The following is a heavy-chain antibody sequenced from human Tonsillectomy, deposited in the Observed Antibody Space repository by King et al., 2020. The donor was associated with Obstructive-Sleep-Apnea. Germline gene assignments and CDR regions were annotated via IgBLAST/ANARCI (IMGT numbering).Heavy chain of an antibody. V-gene: IGHV3-30*04. J-gene: IGHJ4*02. CDR3: ARDRANSGRGAPFDY. CDR2: ISYDGSTT. CDR1: GFTFSSYA. D-gene: IGHD1-26*01. Sequence: VQLVESGGGVVQPGRSLRLSCAASGFTFSSYAMHWVRQAPGKGLEWVALISYDGSTTYYADSVKGRFTISRDNSKNTVYLQMNSLRAEDTAVYYCARDRANSGRGAPFDYWGQGTLVTVSS.